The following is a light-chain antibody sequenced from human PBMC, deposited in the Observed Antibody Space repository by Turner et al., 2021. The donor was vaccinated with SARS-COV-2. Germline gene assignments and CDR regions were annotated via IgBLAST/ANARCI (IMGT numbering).Light chain of an antibody. CDR3: QHYGNTPVT. CDR1: QSLSSRF. Sequence: EIVLTQSPDTLSLSPGQRATLSCRASQSLSSRFLAWYQQKPGQTPRLLIFGASTRATGIPDRFSGSGSATDFTLIISRLEPEDCAVYYCQHYGNTPVTFGQGTNLEIK. J-gene: IGKJ2*01. CDR2: GAS. V-gene: IGKV3-20*01.